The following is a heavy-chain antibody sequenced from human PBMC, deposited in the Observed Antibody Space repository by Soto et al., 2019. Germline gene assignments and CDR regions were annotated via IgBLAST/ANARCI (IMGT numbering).Heavy chain of an antibody. D-gene: IGHD4-17*01. J-gene: IGHJ4*02. CDR1: GGSFSGYY. Sequence: SETLSLTCAVYGGSFSGYYWSWIRQPPGKGLEWIGEINHSGSTNYNPSLKSRVTISVDTSKNQFSLKLSSVTAADTAVYYCARGQREDTVTTYDDWGQGTLVTVAS. V-gene: IGHV4-34*01. CDR3: ARGQREDTVTTYDD. CDR2: INHSGST.